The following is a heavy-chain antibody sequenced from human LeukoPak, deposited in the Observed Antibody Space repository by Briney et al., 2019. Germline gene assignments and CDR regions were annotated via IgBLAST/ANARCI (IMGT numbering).Heavy chain of an antibody. D-gene: IGHD5-24*01. Sequence: QPGRSLRLSCAASGFTFSSYGMHWVRQAPGKGLEWVTFISYDGTDKYYADSVKGRFTISRDKSKNTLYLQMSSLRADDTAIYYCARVYNSYYFDYWGQGTLVTVSS. CDR2: ISYDGTDK. CDR1: GFTFSSYG. CDR3: ARVYNSYYFDY. V-gene: IGHV3-30*19. J-gene: IGHJ4*02.